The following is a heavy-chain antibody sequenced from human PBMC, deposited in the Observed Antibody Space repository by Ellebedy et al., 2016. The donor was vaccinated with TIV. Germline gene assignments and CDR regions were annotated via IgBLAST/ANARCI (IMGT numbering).Heavy chain of an antibody. Sequence: PGGSLRLSCAASGFSFVDYAMHWVRQVPGKGLEWVSGISWNGGTIAYADSVKGRFTISRDNARNPLYLQMSSLRAEDMALYYCAKDMEGSGSYSTYGMDVWGQGTTVTVSS. D-gene: IGHD3-10*01. CDR3: AKDMEGSGSYSTYGMDV. J-gene: IGHJ6*02. CDR2: ISWNGGTI. CDR1: GFSFVDYA. V-gene: IGHV3-9*03.